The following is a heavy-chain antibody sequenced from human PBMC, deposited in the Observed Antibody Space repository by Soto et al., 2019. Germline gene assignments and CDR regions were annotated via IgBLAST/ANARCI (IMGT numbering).Heavy chain of an antibody. CDR3: ARAPGSYYCSGPYGMDV. CDR2: MNPNSGNT. CDR1: GYTFTSYD. Sequence: SVKVSCKASGYTFTSYDINWVRQATGQGLEWMGWMNPNSGNTGYAQKFQGRVTMTRNTSISTAYMELSSLRSEDTAVYYCARAPGSYYCSGPYGMDVWGQGTTVSVSS. J-gene: IGHJ6*02. V-gene: IGHV1-8*01. D-gene: IGHD3-10*01.